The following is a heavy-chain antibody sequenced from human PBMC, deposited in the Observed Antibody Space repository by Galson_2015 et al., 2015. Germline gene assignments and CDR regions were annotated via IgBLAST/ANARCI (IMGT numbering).Heavy chain of an antibody. J-gene: IGHJ4*02. CDR3: ASPLPTSGGYNY. Sequence: SLRLSCAASRLTFNSQWMHWVRQAPGKGLVWVSRIDNDGNIKKYADSVKGRFTISRDYAKNTVYLQMNSLRVEDTAVYFCASPLPTSGGYNYWGLGTLVTVSS. D-gene: IGHD5-24*01. CDR1: RLTFNSQW. CDR2: IDNDGNIK. V-gene: IGHV3-74*01.